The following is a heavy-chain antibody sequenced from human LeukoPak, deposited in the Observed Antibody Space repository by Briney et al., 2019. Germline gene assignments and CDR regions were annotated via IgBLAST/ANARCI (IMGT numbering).Heavy chain of an antibody. CDR1: GFTFSSYG. J-gene: IGHJ2*01. D-gene: IGHD4-23*01. Sequence: PGGSLRLSCAAFGFTFSSYGMHWVRQAPGKGLEWVAFIRYDGSNKYYADSVKGRFTISRDNSKNTLYLQMNSLRAEDTAVYYCARSAVRATVVTHSWYFDLWGRGTLVTVSS. CDR2: IRYDGSNK. V-gene: IGHV3-30*02. CDR3: ARSAVRATVVTHSWYFDL.